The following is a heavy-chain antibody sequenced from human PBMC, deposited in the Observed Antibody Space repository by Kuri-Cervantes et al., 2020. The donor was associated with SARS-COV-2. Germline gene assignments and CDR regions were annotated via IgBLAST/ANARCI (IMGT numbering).Heavy chain of an antibody. CDR3: AKGLLSSSSVY. V-gene: IGHV1-46*01. CDR2: INPSGGST. J-gene: IGHJ4*02. Sequence: ASVKVSCKASGYTFTSYAMNGVRQAPGQGLEWRGIINPSGGSTSYAQKFQGRVTMTRDTSTSTVYMELNSLIAEDTAVYYCAKGLLSSSSVYWGQGTLVTVSS. D-gene: IGHD6-6*01. CDR1: GYTFTSYA.